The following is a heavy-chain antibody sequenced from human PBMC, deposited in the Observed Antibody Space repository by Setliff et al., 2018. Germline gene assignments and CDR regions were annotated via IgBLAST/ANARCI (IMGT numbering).Heavy chain of an antibody. D-gene: IGHD2-21*01. V-gene: IGHV3-48*03. CDR3: ARDSPIRLGVIPS. J-gene: IGHJ4*02. Sequence: GGSLRLSCATSGFIFSSYGMHWVRQAPGKGLEWVSYIGESGNNIHYADSVKGRFTISRDNAKNSLYLQMNSLRAEDTAIYFCARDSPIRLGVIPSWGPGTLVTVSS. CDR1: GFIFSSYG. CDR2: IGESGNNI.